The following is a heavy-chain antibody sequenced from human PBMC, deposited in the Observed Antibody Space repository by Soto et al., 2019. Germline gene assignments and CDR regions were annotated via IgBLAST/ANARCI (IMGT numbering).Heavy chain of an antibody. Sequence: RLPYGVSEFNCSSYGMHWIRQDPGKGLEWVAVISYDGSNKYYADSVKGRFNISRDNSKNTLYLQMNSLRAEDTAVYYCAKVKGLLDSWMYLDYWGQGTLVTVSS. D-gene: IGHD3-3*01. V-gene: IGHV3-30*18. CDR1: EFNCSSYG. CDR3: AKVKGLLDSWMYLDY. J-gene: IGHJ4*02. CDR2: ISYDGSNK.